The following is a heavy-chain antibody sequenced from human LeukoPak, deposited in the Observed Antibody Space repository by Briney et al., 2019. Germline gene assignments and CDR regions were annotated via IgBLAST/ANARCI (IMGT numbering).Heavy chain of an antibody. D-gene: IGHD3-10*01. J-gene: IGHJ4*02. V-gene: IGHV3-7*03. CDR2: IKQDGSEK. CDR1: GFTFSLYW. Sequence: GGSLRLSCAASGFTFSLYWMNWVRRAPGKGLEWVAHIKQDGSEKNYVDSVKGRFTISRDNAKNSLYLQMNNLRVEDTAMYYCAKQDGAMVRGVHPLDYWGQGTLVTVSS. CDR3: AKQDGAMVRGVHPLDY.